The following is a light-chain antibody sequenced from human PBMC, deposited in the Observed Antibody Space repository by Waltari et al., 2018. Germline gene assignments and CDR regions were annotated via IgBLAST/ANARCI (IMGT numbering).Light chain of an antibody. CDR3: VLYMGGGIL. Sequence: QTVVTQEPSFSVSPGGTVTLTCGLRSGSVSTTYYPSWYQPTPGQAPRPLIYSTNTRSSGVPDRISGAILGNKAALTITGAQADDESDYYCVLYMGGGILFGGGTKLTVL. CDR2: STN. CDR1: SGSVSTTYY. V-gene: IGLV8-61*01. J-gene: IGLJ3*02.